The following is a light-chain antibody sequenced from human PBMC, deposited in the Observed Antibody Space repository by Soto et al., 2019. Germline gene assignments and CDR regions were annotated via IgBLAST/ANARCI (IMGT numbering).Light chain of an antibody. V-gene: IGKV3-20*01. CDR2: GAS. CDR1: QGMSSAY. Sequence: EIVLTQSPDILSLSPGERATLSCRASQGMSSAYLAWFQQKPGQTPTLLIYGASTRATGIPDRFSGSGSGTDFTLTISRLEPEDFAVYYCQQYGSSSWTFGQGTKVEIK. CDR3: QQYGSSSWT. J-gene: IGKJ1*01.